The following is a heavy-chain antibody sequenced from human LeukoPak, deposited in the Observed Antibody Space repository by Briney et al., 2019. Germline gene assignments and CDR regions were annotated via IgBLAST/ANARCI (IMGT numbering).Heavy chain of an antibody. D-gene: IGHD1-26*01. V-gene: IGHV1-3*01. J-gene: IGHJ6*03. CDR2: INAGNGNT. Sequence: PAASVKVSCKASGYTFTSYAMHWVRQAPGQRLEWMGWINAGNGNTKYSQKFQGRVTITRDTSASTAYMELTTLTSDDTAVYYCAKKGGDPATQFYSVYYMDVWGKGTTITVSS. CDR3: AKKGGDPATQFYSVYYMDV. CDR1: GYTFTSYA.